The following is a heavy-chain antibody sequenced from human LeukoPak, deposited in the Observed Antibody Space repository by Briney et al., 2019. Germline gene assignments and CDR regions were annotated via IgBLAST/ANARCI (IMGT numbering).Heavy chain of an antibody. CDR1: GFTFSDHH. Sequence: TGGSLRLSCEGSGFTFSDHHMDWVRQAPGMGLEWVGRGPARNKPKSCSTQYATSVRGRFTISRDDSKNSLYLQISSLTTEDTAMYYCTRVLTTDRGWYTFEFWGQGVLVSVSS. CDR2: ARNKPKSCST. CDR3: TRVLTTDRGWYTFEF. J-gene: IGHJ4*02. V-gene: IGHV3-72*01. D-gene: IGHD6-19*01.